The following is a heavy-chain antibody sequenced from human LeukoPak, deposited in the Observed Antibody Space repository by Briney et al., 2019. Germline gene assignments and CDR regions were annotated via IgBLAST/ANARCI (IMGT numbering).Heavy chain of an antibody. D-gene: IGHD3-10*01. CDR3: ARHPIWFETNWFDP. Sequence: PSETLSLTCTVSGGSISSSSYYWGWIRQPPGKGLEWIGSIYYSGSTNYNPSLKSRVTISVDTSKNQFSLKLSSVTAADTAVYYCARHPIWFETNWFDPWGQGTLVTVSS. V-gene: IGHV4-39*01. CDR2: IYYSGST. CDR1: GGSISSSSYY. J-gene: IGHJ5*02.